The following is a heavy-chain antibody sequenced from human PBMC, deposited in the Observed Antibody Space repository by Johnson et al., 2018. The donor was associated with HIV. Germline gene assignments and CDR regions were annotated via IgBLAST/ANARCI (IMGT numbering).Heavy chain of an antibody. CDR3: TKDELYDILTGHYSPLFDI. D-gene: IGHD3-9*01. CDR1: GFTFSSYA. V-gene: IGHV3-30*04. CDR2: ISYDGSNK. Sequence: QMQLVESGGGVVQPGRSLRLSCAASGFTFSSYAMHWVRQAPGKGLEWVAVISYDGSNKYYTDSVKGRFTLSRDNSKNTLYMQMNSLRAEDTAVYYCTKDELYDILTGHYSPLFDIWGQGTMVTVSS. J-gene: IGHJ3*02.